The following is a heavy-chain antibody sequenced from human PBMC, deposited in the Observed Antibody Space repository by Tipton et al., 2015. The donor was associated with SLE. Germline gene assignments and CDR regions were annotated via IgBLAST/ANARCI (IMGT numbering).Heavy chain of an antibody. CDR2: INHSGST. CDR1: GGSFSGYY. D-gene: IGHD6-19*01. V-gene: IGHV4-34*01. Sequence: TLSLTCAVYGGSFSGYYWSWIRQPPGKGLEWIGEINHSGSTNHNPSLKGRVTISVDTSKNQLSLKLSSVTAADTAVYYCARLKQWLVRPYYFDSWGQGTLVTVSS. J-gene: IGHJ4*02. CDR3: ARLKQWLVRPYYFDS.